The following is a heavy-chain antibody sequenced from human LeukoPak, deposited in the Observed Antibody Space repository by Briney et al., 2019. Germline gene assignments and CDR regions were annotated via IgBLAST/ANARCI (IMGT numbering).Heavy chain of an antibody. J-gene: IGHJ6*02. Sequence: ASVKVSCKASGYTFTSYGISWVRQAPGQGLEWMGWISAYNGNTNYAQKLQGRVTMTTDTSTSTAYMELRSLRSDDTAVYYCARGGAPYYDSSGYYHNYYYYGMDVWGQGTTVTVSS. CDR3: ARGGAPYYDSSGYYHNYYYYGMDV. CDR2: ISAYNGNT. V-gene: IGHV1-18*01. D-gene: IGHD3-22*01. CDR1: GYTFTSYG.